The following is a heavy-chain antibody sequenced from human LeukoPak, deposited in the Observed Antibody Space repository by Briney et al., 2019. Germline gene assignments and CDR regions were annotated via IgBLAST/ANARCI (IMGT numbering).Heavy chain of an antibody. Sequence: PGGSLRLSCAASGYTVSDKPMTWVRQAAGKGLEWVSVIYSDGGTHYSESVKGRFYISRDNSKNTLYLQMNSLGAEDTAVYYCAARPDSHRGPYDYWGQGTLVTVSS. J-gene: IGHJ4*02. CDR2: IYSDGGT. CDR1: GYTVSDKP. CDR3: AARPDSHRGPYDY. V-gene: IGHV3-66*01. D-gene: IGHD3-16*01.